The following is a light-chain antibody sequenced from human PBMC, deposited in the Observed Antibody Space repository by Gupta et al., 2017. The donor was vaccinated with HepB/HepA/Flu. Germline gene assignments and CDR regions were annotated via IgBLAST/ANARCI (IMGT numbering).Light chain of an antibody. CDR2: DVV. J-gene: IGLJ2*01. V-gene: IGLV2-14*03. CDR3: TSFTYTPTLVV. Sequence: QPALTQPASLSAPPGQSIPISCTGTSSDFGDFNHVSWYQRYPGKAPKLLISDVVNRPSGISSRFSGSKSGNTASLTSSGLQVEDEGDYYCTSFTYTPTLVVFGGGTKVTVL. CDR1: SSDFGDFNH.